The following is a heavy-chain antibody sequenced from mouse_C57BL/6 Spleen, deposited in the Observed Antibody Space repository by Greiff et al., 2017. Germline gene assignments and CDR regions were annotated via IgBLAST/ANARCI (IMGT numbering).Heavy chain of an antibody. CDR1: GFSFNTYA. J-gene: IGHJ1*03. D-gene: IGHD1-1*01. CDR2: IRSKSNNYAT. V-gene: IGHV10-1*01. CDR3: VRRGSSYDWYFDV. Sequence: EVKLVESGGGLVQPKGSLKLSCAASGFSFNTYAMNWVRQAPGKGLEWVARIRSKSNNYATYYADSVKDRFTISRDDSESMLYLQMNNLKTEDTAMYYCVRRGSSYDWYFDVWGTGTTVTVSS.